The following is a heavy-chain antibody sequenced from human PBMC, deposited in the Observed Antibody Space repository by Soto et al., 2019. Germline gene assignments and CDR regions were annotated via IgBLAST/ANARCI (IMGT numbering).Heavy chain of an antibody. D-gene: IGHD5-18*01. CDR1: GFTFSSYA. Sequence: PGGSLRLSCAASGFTFSSYAMHWVRQAPGKGLEWVAVISYDGSNKYYADSVKGRFTISRDNSKNTLYLQMNSLRAEDTAVYYCARSGYSYGLVSFVFDPWGQGTLVTL. V-gene: IGHV3-30-3*01. CDR3: ARSGYSYGLVSFVFDP. J-gene: IGHJ5*02. CDR2: ISYDGSNK.